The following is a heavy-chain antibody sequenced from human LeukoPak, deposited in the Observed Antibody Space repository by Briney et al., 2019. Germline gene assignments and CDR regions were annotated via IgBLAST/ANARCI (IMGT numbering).Heavy chain of an antibody. D-gene: IGHD3-10*01. J-gene: IGHJ5*02. CDR3: ATNRGRWFGETDVWFDP. CDR1: GNLLSEVP. V-gene: IGHV1-24*01. CDR2: LRPEDDEP. Sequence: ASVKVSCKVSGNLLSEVPIHWVRQAPGTGLEWLGGLRPEDDEPVYAQEFLGRLTLTEDASTDTAYMELSSLRLEDTAVYYCATNRGRWFGETDVWFDPWGQGTLVTVSS.